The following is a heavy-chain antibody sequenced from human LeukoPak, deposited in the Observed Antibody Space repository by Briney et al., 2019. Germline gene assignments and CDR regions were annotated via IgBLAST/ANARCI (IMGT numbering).Heavy chain of an antibody. Sequence: GGSLRLSCAASGFTFSSYSMNWVRQAPGKGLEWVSSISSSSYIYYSDSVKGRFTISRDNAKISLYLQMNSLRAEYTAVYYCARDCGGSCYGAFDIWGQGTMVTVSS. J-gene: IGHJ3*02. CDR2: ISSSSYI. D-gene: IGHD2-15*01. CDR1: GFTFSSYS. V-gene: IGHV3-21*01. CDR3: ARDCGGSCYGAFDI.